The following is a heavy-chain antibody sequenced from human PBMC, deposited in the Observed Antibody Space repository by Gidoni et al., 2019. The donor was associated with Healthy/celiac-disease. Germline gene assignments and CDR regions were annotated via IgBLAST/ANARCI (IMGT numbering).Heavy chain of an antibody. CDR3: ASSSSWTDFDY. Sequence: QLQLQESGPGLVKPSETLSLTCTVSGGSISSSSYYWGWIRQPPGKGLEWIGSIYYSGSTYYNPSLKSRVTISVDTSKNQFSLKLSSVTAADTAVYYCASSSSWTDFDYWGQGTLVTVSS. D-gene: IGHD6-13*01. V-gene: IGHV4-39*01. J-gene: IGHJ4*02. CDR2: IYYSGST. CDR1: GGSISSSSYY.